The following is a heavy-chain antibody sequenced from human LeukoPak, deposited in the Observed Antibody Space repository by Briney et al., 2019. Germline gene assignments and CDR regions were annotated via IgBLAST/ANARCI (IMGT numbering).Heavy chain of an antibody. Sequence: PGGSLRLSCAASGFTFSSYAMSWVRQAPGKGLEWVSAISGSGGSTYYADSVKGRFTISRDNSKNTLYLQMNSLRAEDTAVYCCAKDLGRPGYDFWSGYYTGFDYWGQGTLVTVSS. J-gene: IGHJ4*02. V-gene: IGHV3-23*01. CDR1: GFTFSSYA. CDR2: ISGSGGST. D-gene: IGHD3-3*01. CDR3: AKDLGRPGYDFWSGYYTGFDY.